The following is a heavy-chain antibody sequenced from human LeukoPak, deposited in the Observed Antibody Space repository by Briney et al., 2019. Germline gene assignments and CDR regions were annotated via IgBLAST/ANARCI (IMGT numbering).Heavy chain of an antibody. CDR3: AKDTSNWYGYYGMDV. D-gene: IGHD6-13*01. J-gene: IGHJ6*02. Sequence: GGSLRLSCAASGFTFSSYVMSWVRQAPGKGLEWVSGISGSGGSTYYADSVKGRFTISGDNSKNMLYLQMNSLRAEDTAAYYCAKDTSNWYGYYGMDVWGQGTTVTVSS. CDR2: ISGSGGST. V-gene: IGHV3-23*01. CDR1: GFTFSSYV.